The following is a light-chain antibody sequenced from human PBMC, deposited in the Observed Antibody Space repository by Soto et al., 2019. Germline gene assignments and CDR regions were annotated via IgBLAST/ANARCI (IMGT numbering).Light chain of an antibody. CDR2: GAS. CDR3: QQYVTSPWT. J-gene: IGKJ1*01. Sequence: ENVLTQSPGTLSLSPGERATPSCRASQSVSSNYLAWYQQKPGQAPRLLIYGASSRATGIPDRFSGGGSGTDFTLTISRVEPEDFAVYYCQQYVTSPWTFGQGTKVEIK. CDR1: QSVSSNY. V-gene: IGKV3-20*01.